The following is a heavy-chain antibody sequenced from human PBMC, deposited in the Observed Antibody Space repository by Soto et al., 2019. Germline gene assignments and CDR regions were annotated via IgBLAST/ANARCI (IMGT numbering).Heavy chain of an antibody. CDR2: IYYSGST. Sequence: PSETLSLTCTVSGGSISRGGYYWSWIRQHPGKGLEWIGYIYYSGSTYYNPSLKSRVTISADTSKNQFSLRMNSMIAADTAVYYCARADPDASVGYWGQGTLVTVSS. J-gene: IGHJ4*02. D-gene: IGHD2-15*01. CDR1: GGSISRGGYY. V-gene: IGHV4-61*08. CDR3: ARADPDASVGY.